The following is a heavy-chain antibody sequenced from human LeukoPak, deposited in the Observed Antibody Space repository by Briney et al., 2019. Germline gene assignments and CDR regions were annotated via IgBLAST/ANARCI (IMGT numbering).Heavy chain of an antibody. Sequence: GASVKVSCKASGYTFTSYGISWVRQAPGQGLEWMGWISAYNGSTNYAQKLQGRVTITRNTSISTAYMELSSLRSEDTAVYYCARSRHYYDSSGYYAFDIWGQGTMVTVSS. CDR1: GYTFTSYG. J-gene: IGHJ3*02. V-gene: IGHV1-18*01. CDR2: ISAYNGST. CDR3: ARSRHYYDSSGYYAFDI. D-gene: IGHD3-22*01.